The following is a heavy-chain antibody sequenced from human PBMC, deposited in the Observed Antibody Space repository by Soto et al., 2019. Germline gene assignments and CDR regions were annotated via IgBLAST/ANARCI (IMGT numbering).Heavy chain of an antibody. CDR1: GFSFSTHG. D-gene: IGHD3-10*01. CDR2: ISYDGFIK. CDR3: AKDLKASGGHSGTLNYYYGMDV. J-gene: IGHJ6*02. Sequence: LRLSCASSGFSFSTHGMQWVRQAPGKGLEWVAIISYDGFIKYSADDVKGRFTISRDNSKNTLFLQVDSLRAEDSAVYYCAKDLKASGGHSGTLNYYYGMDVWGQGTTVTVSS. V-gene: IGHV3-30*18.